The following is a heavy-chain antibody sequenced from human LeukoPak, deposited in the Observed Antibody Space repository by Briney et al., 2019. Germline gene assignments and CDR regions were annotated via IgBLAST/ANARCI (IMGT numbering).Heavy chain of an antibody. J-gene: IGHJ6*03. D-gene: IGHD2-2*01. Sequence: GGSLRLSCAASGLTFSNYAMSWVRQAPGKGLEWVSGISGRGGSTYSADYVKGRFTMSRDNSKNTLYLQMNNLRAEDTAESYCAKGGYCATTSCYFYYMDVWGKGTTVTVSS. CDR1: GLTFSNYA. CDR3: AKGGYCATTSCYFYYMDV. CDR2: ISGRGGST. V-gene: IGHV3-23*01.